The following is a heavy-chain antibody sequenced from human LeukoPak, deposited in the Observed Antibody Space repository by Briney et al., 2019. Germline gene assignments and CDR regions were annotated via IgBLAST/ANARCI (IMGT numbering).Heavy chain of an antibody. CDR3: ARDLGCSGGSCYSPSFWFDP. Sequence: ASMKVSCKASGGTFSSYAISWVRQAPGQGLEWMGGIIPIFGTANYAQKFQGRVTITADESTSTAYMELSSLRSEDTAVYYCARDLGCSGGSCYSPSFWFDPWGQGTLVTVSS. J-gene: IGHJ5*02. D-gene: IGHD2-15*01. V-gene: IGHV1-69*01. CDR1: GGTFSSYA. CDR2: IIPIFGTA.